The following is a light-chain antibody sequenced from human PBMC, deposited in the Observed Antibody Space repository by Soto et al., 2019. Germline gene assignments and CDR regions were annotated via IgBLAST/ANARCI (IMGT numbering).Light chain of an antibody. CDR2: GAS. V-gene: IGKV3-20*01. J-gene: IGKJ5*01. Sequence: EIVLTQSPGTLSLSPGERATLSCRASQSVSSSYFAWYQQKPGQAPRLLIYGASSRATGIPDRFSGSGSGTDFTLTISRLEREDFAVYYCQQYGSSPSTFGQGTRLEIK. CDR3: QQYGSSPST. CDR1: QSVSSSY.